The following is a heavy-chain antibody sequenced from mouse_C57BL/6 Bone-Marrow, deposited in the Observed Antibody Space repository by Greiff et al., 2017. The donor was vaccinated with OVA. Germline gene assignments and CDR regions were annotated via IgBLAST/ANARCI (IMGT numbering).Heavy chain of an antibody. CDR2: ISSGRSTL. CDR3: ARSTVVATGTYWYFDV. V-gene: IGHV5-17*01. CDR1: GFTFSDYG. D-gene: IGHD1-1*01. Sequence: EVMLVESGGGLVKPGGSLKLSCAASGFTFSDYGMHWVRQAPEKGLEWVAYISSGRSTLYYADPVKGRFTISRDNAKNTLFLQMTSLRSEDTAMYYCARSTVVATGTYWYFDVWGTGTTVTVSS. J-gene: IGHJ1*03.